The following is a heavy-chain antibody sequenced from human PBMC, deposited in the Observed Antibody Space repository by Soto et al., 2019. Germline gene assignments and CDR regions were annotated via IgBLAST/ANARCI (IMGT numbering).Heavy chain of an antibody. V-gene: IGHV3-23*01. CDR1: GFTLGTYV. CDR2: ISGSGGST. D-gene: IGHD2-15*01. CDR3: AKDRKGSYCSGGTCYSFDY. Sequence: EVQLLESGGGLVQPGGSLRLSCAASGFTLGTYVMTWVRQAPGKGLEWVSAISGSGGSTNYADPVKGRFTISRDNTKNQLYLQMNSLRVEDTAVYYCAKDRKGSYCSGGTCYSFDYWGQGTLVTVPS. J-gene: IGHJ4*02.